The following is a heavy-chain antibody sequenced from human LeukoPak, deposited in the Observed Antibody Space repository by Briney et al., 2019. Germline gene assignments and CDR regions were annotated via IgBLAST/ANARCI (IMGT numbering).Heavy chain of an antibody. Sequence: GGSLRLSCGASGFIFSKYGMHWVRQAPGKGLEWVSVIHTDGSTYASDSVKGRFTISRDNSKNTLFLQMNSLRAEDTAVYYCARDRPYGGKGDFDYWGQGTLVTVSS. J-gene: IGHJ4*02. D-gene: IGHD4-23*01. CDR2: IHTDGST. CDR1: GFIFSKYG. CDR3: ARDRPYGGKGDFDY. V-gene: IGHV3-66*01.